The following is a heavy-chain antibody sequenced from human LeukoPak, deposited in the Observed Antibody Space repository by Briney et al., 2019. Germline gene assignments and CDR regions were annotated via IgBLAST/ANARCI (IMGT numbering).Heavy chain of an antibody. V-gene: IGHV3-48*03. CDR2: ISSSGSTI. J-gene: IGHJ4*02. CDR1: GFTFSSYE. CDR3: ARGAATIHY. Sequence: GGSLRLSCAASGFTFSSYEMNWVRQAPGKGLEWVSYISSSGSTIYYADFVKGRFTISRDNAKDSLYLQMNSLRAEDTAVYYCARGAATIHYWGQGTLVTVSS. D-gene: IGHD5-12*01.